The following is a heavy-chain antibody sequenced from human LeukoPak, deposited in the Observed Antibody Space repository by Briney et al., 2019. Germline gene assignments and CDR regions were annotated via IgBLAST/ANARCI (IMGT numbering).Heavy chain of an antibody. CDR3: TREGGVGS. Sequence: GGSLLLSCVASGFSFSLYSMNWVRPAPGKGLEWVSTISGDSSGNYIDYADSVKGRFTISRDNAKNSVFLQMNGLRDDDTAVYYCTREGGVGSWGQGTLVSVSS. D-gene: IGHD3-16*01. V-gene: IGHV3-21*01. CDR1: GFSFSLYS. CDR2: ISGDSSGNYI. J-gene: IGHJ5*01.